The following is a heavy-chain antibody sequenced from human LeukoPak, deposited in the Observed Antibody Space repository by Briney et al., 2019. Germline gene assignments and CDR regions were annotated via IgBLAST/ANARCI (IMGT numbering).Heavy chain of an antibody. CDR3: ARDRATVTTRGRGFFDY. CDR2: IYYSGST. V-gene: IGHV4-31*03. J-gene: IGHJ4*02. Sequence: SQTLSLTCTVSGGSISSGGYYWSWIRQHPGKGLEWIGYIYYSGSTYYNPSLKSRVTISVDTSKNQFSLKLSSVTAADTAVYYCARDRATVTTRGRGFFDYWGQGTLVTVSS. D-gene: IGHD4-17*01. CDR1: GGSISSGGYY.